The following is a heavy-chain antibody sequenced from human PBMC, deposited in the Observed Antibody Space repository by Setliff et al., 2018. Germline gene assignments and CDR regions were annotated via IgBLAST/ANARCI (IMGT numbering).Heavy chain of an antibody. CDR1: GFTFSTYR. Sequence: GSLRLSCAASGFTFSTYRMHWVRQAPGKGLEWVAVIWDDGVKKYRADSVKGRFTISRDNSKNTLYLQMNSLRPEDTAVYYCARTCSGSGCYAGLESWGQGTPVTVSS. D-gene: IGHD2-15*01. CDR2: IWDDGVKK. CDR3: ARTCSGSGCYAGLES. J-gene: IGHJ4*02. V-gene: IGHV3-33*08.